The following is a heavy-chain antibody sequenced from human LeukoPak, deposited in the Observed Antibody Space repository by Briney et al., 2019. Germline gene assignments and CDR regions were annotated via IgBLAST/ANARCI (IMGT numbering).Heavy chain of an antibody. V-gene: IGHV4-59*01. CDR2: IYYSGST. CDR1: GGSISSYY. CDR3: ARGRGMIVVEAPYYFDY. D-gene: IGHD3-22*01. J-gene: IGHJ4*02. Sequence: PSETLSLTCTVSGGSISSYYWSWIRQPPGKGLEWIGYIYYSGSTNYNPSLKSRVTISVDTSKNQFSLKLSSVTAADTAVYYCARGRGMIVVEAPYYFDYWGQGTLVTVSS.